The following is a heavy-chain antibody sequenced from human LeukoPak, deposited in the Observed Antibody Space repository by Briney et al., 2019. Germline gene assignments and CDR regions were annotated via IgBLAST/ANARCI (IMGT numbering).Heavy chain of an antibody. CDR2: ISDSGGTT. J-gene: IGHJ4*02. Sequence: PGGSLRLSCAASGFTFSIYAMSGVRQAPGKGLEWVSDISDSGGTTFYADSVKSRFTISRDNSKNTLYLQMSSLRAEDTAVYYCAKAQRVGATNSDFDYWGQGTLVTVSS. CDR3: AKAQRVGATNSDFDY. V-gene: IGHV3-23*01. D-gene: IGHD1-26*01. CDR1: GFTFSIYA.